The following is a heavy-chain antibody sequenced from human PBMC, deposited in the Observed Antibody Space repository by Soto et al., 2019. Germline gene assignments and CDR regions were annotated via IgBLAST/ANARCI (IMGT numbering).Heavy chain of an antibody. Sequence: QVQLVESGGGVVQPGRSLRLSCAASGFTFSSYGMHWVRQAPGKGLEWVAVIWYDGSNRYYADSVKGRFTISRDNSKNTLYLQMNSLRAEDTAVYYCASPSGSGIDAFDIWGQGTMVTVSS. CDR2: IWYDGSNR. J-gene: IGHJ3*02. CDR1: GFTFSSYG. CDR3: ASPSGSGIDAFDI. D-gene: IGHD2-15*01. V-gene: IGHV3-33*01.